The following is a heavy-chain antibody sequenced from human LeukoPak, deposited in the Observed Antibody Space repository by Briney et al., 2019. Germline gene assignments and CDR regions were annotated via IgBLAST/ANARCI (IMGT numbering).Heavy chain of an antibody. V-gene: IGHV3-23*01. CDR1: GFTFSSHA. J-gene: IGHJ4*02. CDR2: ISGSGGGT. Sequence: GGSLRLSCVGSGFTFSSHAISWVRQAPGKGLEWVSAISGSGGGTWYADSVKGRFTISRDNSKNTLYLQMNSLRAEDTAAYYCAKDLYDSYGSRYDYWGQGTLVTVSS. CDR3: AKDLYDSYGSRYDY. D-gene: IGHD5-18*01.